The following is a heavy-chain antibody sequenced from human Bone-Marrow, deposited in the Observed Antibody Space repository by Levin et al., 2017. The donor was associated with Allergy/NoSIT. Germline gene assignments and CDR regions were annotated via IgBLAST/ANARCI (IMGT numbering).Heavy chain of an antibody. CDR1: GASISSGGYY. J-gene: IGHJ6*02. Sequence: NASETLSLTCTVSGASISSGGYYWSWIRQHPGKGLEWIGYIYHSGSSDYSPSLKSRLTIAIDTSKNQFSLQLTSVTAADTGVYYCARVNVYRPYFYYGLDVWGRGTTVTVSS. CDR2: IYHSGSS. V-gene: IGHV4-31*03. CDR3: ARVNVYRPYFYYGLDV. D-gene: IGHD5/OR15-5a*01.